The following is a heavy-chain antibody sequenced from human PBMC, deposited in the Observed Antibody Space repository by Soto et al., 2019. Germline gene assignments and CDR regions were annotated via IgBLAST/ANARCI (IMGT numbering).Heavy chain of an antibody. D-gene: IGHD3-22*01. CDR2: IYYSGST. J-gene: IGHJ4*02. CDR1: GGSISSSSYY. CDR3: ARPPRQFYYYDSSGFDY. V-gene: IGHV4-39*01. Sequence: PSETLSLTCTVSGGSISSSSYYWGWIRQPPGKGLEWIGSIYYSGSTYYNPSLKRRVTISVDTSKNQFSLKLSSVTAADTAVYYCARPPRQFYYYDSSGFDYWGQGTMVTVSS.